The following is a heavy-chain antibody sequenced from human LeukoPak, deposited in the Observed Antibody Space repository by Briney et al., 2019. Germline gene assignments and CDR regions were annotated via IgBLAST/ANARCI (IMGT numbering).Heavy chain of an antibody. V-gene: IGHV4-59*01. Sequence: SETLSLTCTVSGGSISNYYRSWIRQPPGKGLEWIGYIYYSGSTKYNPSLKSRVTISVDTSKNQFSLKLSSVTAADTAVYYCARSPRNDYGDYWGQGTLVTVSS. CDR3: ARSPRNDYGDY. CDR2: IYYSGST. CDR1: GGSISNYY. J-gene: IGHJ4*02.